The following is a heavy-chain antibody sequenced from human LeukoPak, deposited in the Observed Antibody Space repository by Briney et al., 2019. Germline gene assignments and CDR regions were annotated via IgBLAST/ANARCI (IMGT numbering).Heavy chain of an antibody. Sequence: GASVKVSCKASGYTFTSYGISWVRQAPGQGLEWMGWINTNTGNPTYAQGFTGRFVFSLDTSVSTAYLRISSLKAEDTAVYYCARTNPTGCSSTSCYTGHYYYYGMDVWGQGTTVTVSS. CDR1: GYTFTSYG. CDR2: INTNTGNP. J-gene: IGHJ6*02. D-gene: IGHD2-2*02. CDR3: ARTNPTGCSSTSCYTGHYYYYGMDV. V-gene: IGHV7-4-1*02.